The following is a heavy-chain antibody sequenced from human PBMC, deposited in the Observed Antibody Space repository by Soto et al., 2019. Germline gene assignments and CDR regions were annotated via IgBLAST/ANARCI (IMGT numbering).Heavy chain of an antibody. CDR3: ARKSYYYDSSGYR. Sequence: PSETLSLTCAVYGGSFSGYYWSWIRQPPGKGLEWIGEINHSGSTNYNPSLKSRVTISVDTSKNQFSLKLSSVTAADTAVYYCARKSYYYDSSGYRWGQGTLVTVSS. CDR1: GGSFSGYY. D-gene: IGHD3-22*01. V-gene: IGHV4-34*01. CDR2: INHSGST. J-gene: IGHJ4*02.